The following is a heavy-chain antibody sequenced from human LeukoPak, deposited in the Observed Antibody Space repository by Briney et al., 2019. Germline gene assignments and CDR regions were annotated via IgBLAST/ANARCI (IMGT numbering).Heavy chain of an antibody. D-gene: IGHD1-26*01. J-gene: IGHJ4*02. V-gene: IGHV1-18*01. CDR1: GYTFTSYG. CDR2: ISAYNGNT. Sequence: ASVKVSCKASGYTFTSYGISWVRQAPGQGLEWMGWISAYNGNTNHAQKLQGRVTMTTDTSTSTAYMELRSLRSDDTAVYYCVAVSGSYYYFDYWGQGTLVTVSS. CDR3: VAVSGSYYYFDY.